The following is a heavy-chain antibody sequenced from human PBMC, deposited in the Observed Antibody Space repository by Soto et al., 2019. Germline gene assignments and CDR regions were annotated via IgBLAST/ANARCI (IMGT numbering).Heavy chain of an antibody. V-gene: IGHV1-69*12. J-gene: IGHJ4*02. Sequence: QVQLVQSGAEVKKPGSSVKVSCKASGGTFSSYAISWVRQAPGQGLEWMGGIIPIFGTANYAQKFQGRVTIXXDXSTXTAYMRLSSLRSEDTAVYYCATPGGEMTTVTPFDYWGQGTLVTVSS. CDR1: GGTFSSYA. CDR3: ATPGGEMTTVTPFDY. D-gene: IGHD4-17*01. CDR2: IIPIFGTA.